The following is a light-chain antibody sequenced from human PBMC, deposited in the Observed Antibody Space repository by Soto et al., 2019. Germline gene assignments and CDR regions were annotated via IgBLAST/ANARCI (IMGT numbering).Light chain of an antibody. CDR3: QQRRNWPPKYT. J-gene: IGKJ2*01. Sequence: EIVLTQSPATLSLSPGERATLSCRASQSFSSYLAWYQQKPGQAPRLLIYDASNRATGIPARFSGSGSGTDFHLTISSLEPEDFAVYYCQQRRNWPPKYTFGQGTKLEIK. CDR2: DAS. V-gene: IGKV3-11*01. CDR1: QSFSSY.